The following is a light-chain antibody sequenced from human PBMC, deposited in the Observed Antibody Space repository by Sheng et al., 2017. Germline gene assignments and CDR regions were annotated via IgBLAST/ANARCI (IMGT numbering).Light chain of an antibody. Sequence: EVVLTQSPATLSLSPGERATLSCRASQSISNFLAWYQQKPGQAPRLLIYGASTGATGIPDRFSGSGSGTDFTLVISRLEPEDFGVYFCQQYGNSPCTFGQGTKLEIK. CDR2: GAS. V-gene: IGKV3-11*01. J-gene: IGKJ2*02. CDR1: QSISNF. CDR3: QQYGNSPCT.